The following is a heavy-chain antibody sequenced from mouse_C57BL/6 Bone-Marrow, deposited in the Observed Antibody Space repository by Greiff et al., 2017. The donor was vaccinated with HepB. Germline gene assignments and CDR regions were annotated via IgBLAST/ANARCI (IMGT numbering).Heavy chain of an antibody. CDR3: AGWYYYGSSYYFDY. V-gene: IGHV1-64*01. D-gene: IGHD1-1*01. Sequence: VQLQQPGAELVKPGASVKLSCKASGYTFTSYWMHWVKQRPGQGLEWIGMIHPNSGSTNYNEKFKSKATLTVDKSSSTAYMQLSSLTSEDSAVYYCAGWYYYGSSYYFDYWGQGTTLTVSS. CDR2: IHPNSGST. J-gene: IGHJ2*01. CDR1: GYTFTSYW.